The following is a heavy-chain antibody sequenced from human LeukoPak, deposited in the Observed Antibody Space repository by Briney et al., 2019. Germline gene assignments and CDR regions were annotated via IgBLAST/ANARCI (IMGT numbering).Heavy chain of an antibody. Sequence: SETLSLTCTVSGGSISSYYWSWIRQPPGKGLEWIGYIYYSGSTNYNSSLKSRVTISVDTSKNQFSLKLSSVTAADTAVYYCARGGVVVAATNPYYYYYMDVWGKGTTVTVSS. V-gene: IGHV4-59*01. CDR1: GGSISSYY. CDR3: ARGGVVVAATNPYYYYYMDV. D-gene: IGHD2-15*01. CDR2: IYYSGST. J-gene: IGHJ6*03.